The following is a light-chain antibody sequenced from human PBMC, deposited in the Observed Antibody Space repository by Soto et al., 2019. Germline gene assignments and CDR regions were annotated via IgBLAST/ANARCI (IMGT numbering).Light chain of an antibody. CDR2: EVT. CDR1: SSDIGGYNY. J-gene: IGLJ1*01. Sequence: QSVLIQPASVSGSPGQSITISCTGASSDIGGYNYVSWYQHHPGKAPKLLIYEVTNRPSGVSNRFSGSKSGKTASLTISGLQAEDEADYYCSSYTTSGSLFYVFGTGTKVTVL. CDR3: SSYTTSGSLFYV. V-gene: IGLV2-14*01.